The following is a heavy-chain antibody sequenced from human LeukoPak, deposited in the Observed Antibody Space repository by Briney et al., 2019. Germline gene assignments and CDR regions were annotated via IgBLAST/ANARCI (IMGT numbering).Heavy chain of an antibody. V-gene: IGHV3-23*01. CDR1: GFIFSNYA. CDR2: IGGRDGGT. J-gene: IGHJ4*02. D-gene: IGHD5-18*01. Sequence: GASLRLSCESSGFIFSNYAMSWVRQAPGKGLEWVSAIGGRDGGTYYADSVKGRFTVSRDDPKNTLYLQMNTLRVEDTAVYYCAKGGRDTAMADDFDYWGQGTLVTVSS. CDR3: AKGGRDTAMADDFDY.